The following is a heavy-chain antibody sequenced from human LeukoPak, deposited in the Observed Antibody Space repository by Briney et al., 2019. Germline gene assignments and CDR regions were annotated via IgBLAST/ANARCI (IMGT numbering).Heavy chain of an antibody. D-gene: IGHD1-26*01. CDR1: GFTFSSYG. CDR3: AKDHDYSGSYLDY. J-gene: IGHJ4*02. Sequence: PGGSLRLSCAASGFTFSSYGMHWVRQAPGKGLEWVAFIRYDGSNKYYADSVKGRFTISRDNSKNTLYLQMNGLRAEDTAVYYCAKDHDYSGSYLDYWGQGTLVTVSS. CDR2: IRYDGSNK. V-gene: IGHV3-30*02.